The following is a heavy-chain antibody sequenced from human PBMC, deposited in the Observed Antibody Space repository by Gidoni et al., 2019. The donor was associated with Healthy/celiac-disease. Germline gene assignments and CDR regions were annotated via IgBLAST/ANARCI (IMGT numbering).Heavy chain of an antibody. CDR1: GFTVSSNY. CDR2: IYSGSSK. D-gene: IGHD6-6*01. J-gene: IGHJ4*02. V-gene: IGHV3-53*01. CDR3: ARDQSSSSFDY. Sequence: EVQLVESGGGLIQPGGSLRLSCSASGFTVSSNYMSWVRQAPGKGLEWVSVIYSGSSKYYADSVKGRFTISRDNSKNTLYLQMNSLRAEDTAVYYCARDQSSSSFDYWGQGTLVTVSS.